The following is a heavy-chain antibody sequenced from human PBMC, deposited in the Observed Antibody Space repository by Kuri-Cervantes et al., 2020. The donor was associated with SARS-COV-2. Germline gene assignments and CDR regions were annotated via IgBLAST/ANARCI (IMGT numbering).Heavy chain of an antibody. V-gene: IGHV3-21*04. J-gene: IGHJ3*02. CDR2: ISSSSSQR. Sequence: GESLKISCAASGFTFSTYSMTWVRQAPGKGLEWVSSISSSSSQRYYVDSVKGRFTISRDNSKNTLYLQMNSLRAEDTAVYYCANGGSGYYLHDAFDIWGQGTMVTVSS. CDR1: GFTFSTYS. D-gene: IGHD3-22*01. CDR3: ANGGSGYYLHDAFDI.